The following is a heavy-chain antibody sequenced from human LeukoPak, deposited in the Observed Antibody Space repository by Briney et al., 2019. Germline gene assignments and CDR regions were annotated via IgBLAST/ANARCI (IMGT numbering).Heavy chain of an antibody. CDR1: GYTFTSYY. V-gene: IGHV1-2*02. D-gene: IGHD3-10*01. Sequence: ASVKVSCKASGYTFTSYYMHWVRQAPGQGLEWMGWINPNSGGTNYAQKFQGRVTMTRDTSISTAYMELSRLRSDDTAVYYCARARMVRGVIDAFDIWGQGTMVTVSS. CDR3: ARARMVRGVIDAFDI. CDR2: INPNSGGT. J-gene: IGHJ3*02.